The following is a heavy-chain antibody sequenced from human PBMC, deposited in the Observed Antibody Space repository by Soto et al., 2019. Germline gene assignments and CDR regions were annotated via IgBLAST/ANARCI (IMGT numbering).Heavy chain of an antibody. CDR3: ARGSYYDSSGYYGP. Sequence: QVQLQESGPGLVKPSQTLSLTCTVSGGSISSGGYYWSWIRQHPGKGLEWIGYIYYSGSTYYNPYLKSRVTISVDTSKNQFSLKLSSVTAADTAVYYFARGSYYDSSGYYGPWGQGTLVIVSS. V-gene: IGHV4-31*03. CDR2: IYYSGST. J-gene: IGHJ5*02. D-gene: IGHD3-22*01. CDR1: GGSISSGGYY.